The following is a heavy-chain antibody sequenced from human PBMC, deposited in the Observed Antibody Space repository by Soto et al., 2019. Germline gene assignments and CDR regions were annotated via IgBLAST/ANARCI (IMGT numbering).Heavy chain of an antibody. D-gene: IGHD1-1*01. CDR3: ATDPYNWNDVVHAFDI. Sequence: GGSLRLSCAASGFTFSSYWMSWVRQAPGKGLEWVANIKQDGSGKYYVDSVKGRFTISRDNAKNSLYLQMNSLRAEDTAVYYCATDPYNWNDVVHAFDIWGQGTMVTVSS. CDR1: GFTFSSYW. V-gene: IGHV3-7*01. J-gene: IGHJ3*02. CDR2: IKQDGSGK.